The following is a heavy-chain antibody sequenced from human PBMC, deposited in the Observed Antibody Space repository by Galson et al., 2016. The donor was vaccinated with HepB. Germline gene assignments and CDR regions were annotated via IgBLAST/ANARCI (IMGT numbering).Heavy chain of an antibody. CDR3: ARDYLGSLDY. V-gene: IGHV3-7*04. CDR1: GFIFNDYW. CDR2: MKEDESAK. Sequence: SLRLSCAASGFIFNDYWMAWVRQAPGKGLEWVANMKEDESAKHYADSVKGRFTISRDNAKNALYLQMTGRRADDMAVYYCARDYLGSLDYWGQGALVTVSS. J-gene: IGHJ4*02. D-gene: IGHD2-15*01.